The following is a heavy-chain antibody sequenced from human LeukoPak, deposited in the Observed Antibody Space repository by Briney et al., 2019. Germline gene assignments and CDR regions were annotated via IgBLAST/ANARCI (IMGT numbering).Heavy chain of an antibody. V-gene: IGHV4-39*07. CDR3: ARDFLGYWYFDL. Sequence: SETLSLTCTVSGGSISSSSYYWGWIRQPPGKGLEWIGSIYYSGSTYYNPSLKSRVTISVDTSKNQFSLKLSSVTPADTAVYYCARDFLGYWYFDLWGRGTLVSVSS. CDR2: IYYSGST. J-gene: IGHJ2*01. CDR1: GGSISSSSYY.